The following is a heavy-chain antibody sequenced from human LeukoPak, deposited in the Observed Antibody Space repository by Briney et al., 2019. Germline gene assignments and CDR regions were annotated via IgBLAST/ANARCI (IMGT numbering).Heavy chain of an antibody. CDR1: GFTFSSYG. V-gene: IGHV3-30*03. Sequence: PGGSLRLSCAASGFTFSSYGMHWVRQAPGKGLEWVAIISYDGSNKYYADSVKGRFTISRDNSKNTLYLQMNSLRAEDTAVYYCARNGIAGDAFDIWGQGTMVTVSS. CDR2: ISYDGSNK. CDR3: ARNGIAGDAFDI. D-gene: IGHD6-13*01. J-gene: IGHJ3*02.